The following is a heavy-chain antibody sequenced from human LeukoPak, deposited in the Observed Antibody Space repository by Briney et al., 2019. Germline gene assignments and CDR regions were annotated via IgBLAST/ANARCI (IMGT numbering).Heavy chain of an antibody. D-gene: IGHD1-26*01. CDR1: GFTFSSYG. CDR2: ISYDGSNK. CDR3: ARDGLYSGSCDN. V-gene: IGHV3-30*03. Sequence: PGGSLRLSCAASGFTFSSYGMHWVRQAPGKGLEWVAVISYDGSNKYYADSVKGRFTISRDNAKNSLYLDMNSLRVEDTAVYYCARDGLYSGSCDNWGQGTLVTVSS. J-gene: IGHJ4*02.